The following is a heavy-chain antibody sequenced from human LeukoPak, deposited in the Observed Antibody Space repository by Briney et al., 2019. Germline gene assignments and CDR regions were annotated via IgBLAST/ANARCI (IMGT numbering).Heavy chain of an antibody. Sequence: PSETLSLTCTVSGGSISSTSYYWGWIRQPPGKGLEWIGSIYYSGSTYYNPSLKSRVTISVDTSRNQFSLKLSSVTAADTAVYYCARRGPMRQPNWFDPWGQGTLDTVSS. J-gene: IGHJ5*02. CDR1: GGSISSTSYY. CDR3: ARRGPMRQPNWFDP. CDR2: IYYSGST. D-gene: IGHD3-22*01. V-gene: IGHV4-39*01.